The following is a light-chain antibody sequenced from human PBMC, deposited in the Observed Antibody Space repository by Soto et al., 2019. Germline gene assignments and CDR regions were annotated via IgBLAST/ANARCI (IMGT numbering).Light chain of an antibody. V-gene: IGLV1-40*01. CDR2: GNS. CDR1: SSNIGAGYD. Sequence: QSVLTQPPSVSGAPGQRVTISCTGSSSNIGAGYDVHWYQQLPGTAPKLLIYGNSNRPSGVPDRFSGSKSGTSASLAITGLQAEDEADSYCQSYDSSLSGSPVVFGGGTKLTVL. J-gene: IGLJ2*01. CDR3: QSYDSSLSGSPVV.